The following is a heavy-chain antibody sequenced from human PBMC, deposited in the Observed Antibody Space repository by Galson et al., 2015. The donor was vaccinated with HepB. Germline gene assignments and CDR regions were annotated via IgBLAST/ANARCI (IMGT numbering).Heavy chain of an antibody. CDR2: IDWDDDK. V-gene: IGHV2-70*11. Sequence: PALVKPTQTLTLTCTFSGFSLTTTGMCVSWIRQPPGKALEWLARIDWDDDKYYSTSLKTRLTISKDTSKNQVVLTMTNMDPVDTATYYCARIRAGVTPSNYYYYGMDVWGQGTTVTVSS. CDR1: GFSLTTTGMC. J-gene: IGHJ6*02. CDR3: ARIRAGVTPSNYYYYGMDV. D-gene: IGHD3-10*01.